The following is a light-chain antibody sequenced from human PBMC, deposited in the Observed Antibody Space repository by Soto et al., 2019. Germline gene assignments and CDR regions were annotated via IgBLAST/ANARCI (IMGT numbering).Light chain of an antibody. J-gene: IGLJ2*01. CDR1: SSDVGSYNR. Sequence: QSALTQPPSVSGSPGQSVTISCTGTSSDVGSYNRVSWYQQPPGTAPKLMIYEVSNRPSGVPDRFSGSKSGNTASLTISGLQAEDGADYYCSAYTSSSTPVVFGGGTKLTVL. CDR3: SAYTSSSTPVV. CDR2: EVS. V-gene: IGLV2-18*02.